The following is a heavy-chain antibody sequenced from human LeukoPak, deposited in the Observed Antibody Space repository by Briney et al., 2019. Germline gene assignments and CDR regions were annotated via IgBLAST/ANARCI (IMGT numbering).Heavy chain of an antibody. Sequence: GASVKVSCKASGYTFTGYYMHWVRQAPGQGLEWMGRINPNSGGTNYAQKFQGRVTMTRDTSISTAYMELSRLRSDDTAVYYCARADYDDYGNWALEAFDYWGQGTLVTVSS. J-gene: IGHJ4*02. CDR3: ARADYDDYGNWALEAFDY. CDR2: INPNSGGT. D-gene: IGHD4-17*01. V-gene: IGHV1-2*06. CDR1: GYTFTGYY.